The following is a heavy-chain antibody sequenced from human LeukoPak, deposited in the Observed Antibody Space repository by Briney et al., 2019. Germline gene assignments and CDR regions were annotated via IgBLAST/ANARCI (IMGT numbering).Heavy chain of an antibody. J-gene: IGHJ6*03. V-gene: IGHV3-23*01. CDR2: ISGSGARI. Sequence: PGGSLRLSCAASGFTFSSYGMNWVRQAPGKGLEWVSSISGSGARIDSADTVKGRFTISRDTSKNTLYLQMNSLRVDDTAVYYCAKDGIVSPYYYFYMDVWGKGTKVTVSS. D-gene: IGHD1-26*01. CDR1: GFTFSSYG. CDR3: AKDGIVSPYYYFYMDV.